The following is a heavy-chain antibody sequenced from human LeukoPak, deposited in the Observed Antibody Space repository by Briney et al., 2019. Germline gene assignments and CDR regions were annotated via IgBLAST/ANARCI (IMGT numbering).Heavy chain of an antibody. V-gene: IGHV1-46*01. CDR2: INPSGGST. CDR3: ARDQGLWFGEFYYYGMDV. D-gene: IGHD3-10*01. CDR1: GYTFTSYY. J-gene: IGHJ6*02. Sequence: ASVKVSCKASGYTFTSYYMHWVRQAPGQGLEWMGIINPSGGSTSYAQKFQGRVTMTRDTSTSTVYMELSSLRSEDTAVYYCARDQGLWFGEFYYYGMDVWGQGTTVTVSS.